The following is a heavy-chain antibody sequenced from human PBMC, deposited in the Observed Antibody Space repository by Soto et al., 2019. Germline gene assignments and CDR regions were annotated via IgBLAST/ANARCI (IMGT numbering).Heavy chain of an antibody. D-gene: IGHD3-10*01. CDR2: LVPVFGTA. J-gene: IGHJ4*02. V-gene: IGHV1-69*06. CDR3: ARSPGVFYY. Sequence: QVQLVQSGAEVKKPGSSVKVSCKASGGTFSSLAISWVRQAPGQGLEWMGGLVPVFGTANYAQKFEDRVTITADKSTSTSYMELSSLRSEDTAVYYSARSPGVFYYWGQGALVTVSS. CDR1: GGTFSSLA.